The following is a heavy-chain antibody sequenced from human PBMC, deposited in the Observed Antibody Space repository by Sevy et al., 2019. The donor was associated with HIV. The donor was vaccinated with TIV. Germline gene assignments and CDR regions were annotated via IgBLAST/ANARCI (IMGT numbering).Heavy chain of an antibody. Sequence: GGSLRLSCAASGFTFSRYAMNWVRQAPGKGLEWISGISGSGGSGDKTNYADSVKGRFTISRDDSKNSLYLQLNSLRTEELVIYYCARKYDSSGYFDYWGQGTLVTVSS. J-gene: IGHJ4*02. CDR2: ISGSGGSGDKT. D-gene: IGHD3-22*01. V-gene: IGHV3-23*01. CDR3: ARKYDSSGYFDY. CDR1: GFTFSRYA.